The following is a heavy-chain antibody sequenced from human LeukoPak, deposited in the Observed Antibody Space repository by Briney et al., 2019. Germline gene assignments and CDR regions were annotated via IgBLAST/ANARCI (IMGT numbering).Heavy chain of an antibody. Sequence: SETLSLTCTVSGGSISSSSYYWGWIRQPPGKGLEWIGSIYYSGSTHYNPSLKSRVTISVDTSKNQFSLKLTSVTAADTAVYYCARPFWSGYYLGFDPWGQGTLVTVSS. D-gene: IGHD3-3*01. CDR2: IYYSGST. V-gene: IGHV4-39*01. CDR3: ARPFWSGYYLGFDP. J-gene: IGHJ5*02. CDR1: GGSISSSSYY.